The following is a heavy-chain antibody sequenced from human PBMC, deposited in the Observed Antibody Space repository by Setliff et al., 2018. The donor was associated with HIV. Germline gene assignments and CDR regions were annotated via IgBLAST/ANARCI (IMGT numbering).Heavy chain of an antibody. V-gene: IGHV3-74*01. Sequence: PGGSLRLSCVASGFTFSSYWMHWVRQAPGKGLVWVSRINSDGRYTSYADSVKGRFTISRDNAKNTLYLQMNSLRAEDTAVYYCARTLLRTNVLYGVLSNWFYPWGQGTLVTVSS. CDR1: GFTFSSYW. CDR3: ARTLLRTNVLYGVLSNWFYP. D-gene: IGHD2-8*01. J-gene: IGHJ5*02. CDR2: INSDGRYT.